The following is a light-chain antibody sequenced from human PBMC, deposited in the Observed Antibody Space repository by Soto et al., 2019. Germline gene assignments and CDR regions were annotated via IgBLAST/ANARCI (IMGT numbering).Light chain of an antibody. Sequence: DIQMTQSPASVSASIRDRVTITCLASQCLDTSLAWYQQKPGKAPKLLIYDASSLESGVPSRFSGSGSGTEFTLTISSLQPDDFAVYYCQQYNNWPPITFGQGTRLEIK. J-gene: IGKJ5*01. CDR2: DAS. V-gene: IGKV1-5*01. CDR3: QQYNNWPPIT. CDR1: QCLDTS.